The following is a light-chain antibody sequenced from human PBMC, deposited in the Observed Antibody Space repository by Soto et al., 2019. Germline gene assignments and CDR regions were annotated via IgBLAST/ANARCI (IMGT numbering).Light chain of an antibody. CDR2: EVS. CDR3: TSYTSSSPVL. J-gene: IGLJ2*01. CDR1: SSDVGGYKY. V-gene: IGLV2-14*01. Sequence: QSALTQPASVSGSPGQSITISCTGTSSDVGGYKYVSWYQQYPGKAPKLMIYEVSNRPSGVSTRFSGSKSGNTASLTISGLQAEDEADYYCTSYTSSSPVLFGGGTKLTVL.